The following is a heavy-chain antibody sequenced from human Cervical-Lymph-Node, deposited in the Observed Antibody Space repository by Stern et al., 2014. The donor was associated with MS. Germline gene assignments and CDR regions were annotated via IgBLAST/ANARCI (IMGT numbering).Heavy chain of an antibody. CDR2: VIAVVGTS. J-gene: IGHJ5*02. CDR3: ARGSGDNWFGP. D-gene: IGHD3-10*01. CDR1: GGT. V-gene: IGHV1-69*14. Sequence: QVQLVESGAGVKKPGSSVKVSCKSSGGTSWVRQTPGQGLARMVGVIAVVGTSNYDQKFLGRVTITADTSTNTTYLHLSSLTSADTAVYNCARGSGDNWFGPWGQGTLVTVSS.